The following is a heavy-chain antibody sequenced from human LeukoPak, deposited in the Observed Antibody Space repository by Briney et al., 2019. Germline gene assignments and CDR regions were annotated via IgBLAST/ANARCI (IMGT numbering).Heavy chain of an antibody. CDR1: GFTFSSYE. V-gene: IGHV3-48*03. Sequence: PGGSLRLSCAASGFTFSSYEMNWVRQAPGKGLEWVSYISSSGSTIYYADSVKGRFTISRDNAKNSLYLQLNSLKTEDTAVYYCVRVSSSIGAPGSDALDIWGQGTMVTVSS. D-gene: IGHD6-13*01. CDR2: ISSSGSTI. CDR3: VRVSSSIGAPGSDALDI. J-gene: IGHJ3*02.